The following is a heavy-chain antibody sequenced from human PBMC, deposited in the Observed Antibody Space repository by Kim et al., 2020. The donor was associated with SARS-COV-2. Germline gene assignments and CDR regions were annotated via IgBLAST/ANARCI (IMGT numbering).Heavy chain of an antibody. CDR1: GFTFSSYW. CDR3: ARDFACITIFGVVINYYYYGMDV. D-gene: IGHD3-3*01. J-gene: IGHJ6*02. CDR2: IKQDGSEK. Sequence: GGSLRLSCAASGFTFSSYWMSWVRQAPGKGLEWVANIKQDGSEKYYVDSVKGRFTISRDNAKNSLYLQMNSLGAEDTAVYYCARDFACITIFGVVINYYYYGMDVWGQGTTVTVSS. V-gene: IGHV3-7*01.